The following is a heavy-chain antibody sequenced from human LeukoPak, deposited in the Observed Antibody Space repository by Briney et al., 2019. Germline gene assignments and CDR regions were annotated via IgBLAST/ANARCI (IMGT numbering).Heavy chain of an antibody. Sequence: ASVKVSCKASGYTFTGYYINWVRQAPGQGLEWMGRINPNSGGTNYAQKFQGRVTMTRDTSISTAYMELSRLRSDDTAVYYCARDRHCSGGSCYLYPGYWGQGTLVTVSS. CDR1: GYTFTGYY. V-gene: IGHV1-2*06. J-gene: IGHJ4*02. CDR2: INPNSGGT. CDR3: ARDRHCSGGSCYLYPGY. D-gene: IGHD2-15*01.